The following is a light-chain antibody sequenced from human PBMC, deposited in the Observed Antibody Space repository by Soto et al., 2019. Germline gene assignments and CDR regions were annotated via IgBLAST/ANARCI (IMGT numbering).Light chain of an antibody. CDR1: QSLLHSNGYNY. Sequence: DIVMTQSPLSLPVTPGEPAPISCRSSQSLLHSNGYNYLDWYLQKPRQSPQLLIYLGSNRASGVPDRFSGSGSGTDFTLKISRVEAEDVGVYYCMQALQTPITFGPGTKVDIK. J-gene: IGKJ3*01. CDR2: LGS. V-gene: IGKV2-28*01. CDR3: MQALQTPIT.